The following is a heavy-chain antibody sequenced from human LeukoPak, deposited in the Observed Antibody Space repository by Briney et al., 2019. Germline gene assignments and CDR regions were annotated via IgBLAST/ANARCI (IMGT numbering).Heavy chain of an antibody. J-gene: IGHJ4*02. Sequence: SETLSLTCTVSGGSISSYYWSWIRQPAGKGLEWIGRIYTSGSTNYNPSLKSRVTMSVDTSKNQFSLKLSSVTAADTAVYYCARASSGWSSDWGYLDYWGQGTLVTVSS. CDR1: GGSISSYY. V-gene: IGHV4-4*07. D-gene: IGHD6-19*01. CDR3: ARASSGWSSDWGYLDY. CDR2: IYTSGST.